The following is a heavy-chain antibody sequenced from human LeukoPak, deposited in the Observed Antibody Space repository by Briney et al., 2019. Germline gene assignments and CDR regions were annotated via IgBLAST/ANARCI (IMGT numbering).Heavy chain of an antibody. D-gene: IGHD1-1*01. J-gene: IGHJ5*02. CDR2: IYNTGST. CDR3: ARQGGVSWSDPVYNWFDP. V-gene: IGHV4-59*08. CDR1: GGSISSYY. Sequence: PSETLSLTCTVSGGSISSYYWTWIRQPPGKGLEWIAYIYNTGSTNYNPSLKSRVTISIDTSGNQFSLRLSSVTAADTAVYYCARQGGVSWSDPVYNWFDPWGQGTLVTVSS.